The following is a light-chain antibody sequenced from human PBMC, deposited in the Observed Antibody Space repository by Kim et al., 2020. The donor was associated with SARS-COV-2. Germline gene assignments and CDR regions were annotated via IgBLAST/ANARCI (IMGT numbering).Light chain of an antibody. CDR3: CSYAGNYLVV. CDR2: AVT. CDR1: SSDIGIYNL. J-gene: IGLJ2*01. Sequence: HSITLSCTGTSSDIGIYNLVSSYQQHPGKAPKLMIYAVTKRPSGVPDRFSGSKSGNTASLTVSGLQAEDEADYYCCSYAGNYLVVFGGGTQLTVL. V-gene: IGLV2-11*03.